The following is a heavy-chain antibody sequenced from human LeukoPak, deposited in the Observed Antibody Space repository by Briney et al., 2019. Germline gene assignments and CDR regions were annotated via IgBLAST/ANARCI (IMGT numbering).Heavy chain of an antibody. Sequence: ASVKVSCKVSGYTLTELSMHWVRQAPGKGLEWMGGFDPEDGETIYAQKFQGRVTMTEDTSTDTAYMELSSLRSEDTAVYYCAPPPWHCSGGSLYSSGVWFDPWGPGTLVTVS. D-gene: IGHD2-15*01. CDR1: GYTLTELS. CDR3: APPPWHCSGGSLYSSGVWFDP. J-gene: IGHJ5*02. CDR2: FDPEDGET. V-gene: IGHV1-24*01.